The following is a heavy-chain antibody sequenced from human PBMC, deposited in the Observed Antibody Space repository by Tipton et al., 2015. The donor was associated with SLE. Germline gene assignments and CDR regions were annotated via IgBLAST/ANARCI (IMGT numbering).Heavy chain of an antibody. CDR2: IHYSGTT. V-gene: IGHV4-59*02. J-gene: IGHJ4*02. CDR1: DYPANSDYY. D-gene: IGHD2-21*01. CDR3: AVNVVVKVQVDY. Sequence: TLSLTCDVPDYPANSDYYWGWIRQPPGKGLEWIGYIHYSGTTHDNPSLKSRVTMSVDMSKNQFSLRLTSVTAADTAVYYCAVNVVVKVQVDYWGPGALVTVSS.